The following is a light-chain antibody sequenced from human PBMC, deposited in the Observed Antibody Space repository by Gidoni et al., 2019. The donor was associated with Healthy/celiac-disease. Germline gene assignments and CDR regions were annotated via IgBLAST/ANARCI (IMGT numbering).Light chain of an antibody. CDR1: SLRSYY. V-gene: IGLV3-19*01. CDR3: NARDSSGNHVV. CDR2: GKN. Sequence: SSALTHVPAVSAALGQTVRITCQGDSLRSYYARWYQQKPGQAPVLVIYGKNNRPSGIPDRFAGSSSGNTASLTITGAQAEDEADYYCNARDSSGNHVVCGGGTKLTVL. J-gene: IGLJ2*01.